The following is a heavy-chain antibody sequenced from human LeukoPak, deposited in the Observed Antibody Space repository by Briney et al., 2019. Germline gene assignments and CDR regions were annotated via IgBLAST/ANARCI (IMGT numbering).Heavy chain of an antibody. CDR2: INHSGST. CDR3: ARHPKYCSGGSCYFDY. V-gene: IGHV4-34*01. Sequence: SETLSLTCAVYGGSFSGYYWSWIRQPPGKGLEWIGEINHSGSTNYNPSLKSRVTISADTSKNQFSLKLSSVTAADTAVYYCARHPKYCSGGSCYFDYWGQGTLVTVSS. D-gene: IGHD2-15*01. CDR1: GGSFSGYY. J-gene: IGHJ4*02.